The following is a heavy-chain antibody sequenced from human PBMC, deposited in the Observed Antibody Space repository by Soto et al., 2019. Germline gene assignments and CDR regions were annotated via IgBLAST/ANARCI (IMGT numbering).Heavy chain of an antibody. CDR3: ARDRGDIVVVVAADTFDY. J-gene: IGHJ4*02. V-gene: IGHV3-48*01. D-gene: IGHD2-15*01. Sequence: EVQLVESGGGLVQPGGSLRLSCAASGFTFSSYSMNWVRQAPGKGLEWVSYISSSSSTIYYADPVKGRFTISRDNAKNSMYLQMNSLIAEDTAVYYCARDRGDIVVVVAADTFDYWRPGTLVTVSS. CDR2: ISSSSSTI. CDR1: GFTFSSYS.